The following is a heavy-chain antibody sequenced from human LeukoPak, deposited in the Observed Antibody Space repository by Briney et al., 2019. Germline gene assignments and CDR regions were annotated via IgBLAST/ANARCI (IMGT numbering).Heavy chain of an antibody. D-gene: IGHD5-24*01. CDR1: GFTFSDCY. J-gene: IGHJ4*02. V-gene: IGHV3-11*01. CDR2: ISPDDTDV. CDR3: ARDKLPDY. Sequence: GGSLRLSCVASGFTFSDCYMSWIRQAPGKGLEWVSYISPDDTDVDYADSLKGRFTISRDNAKNSLYLQMNSLRAEDTAVYYCARDKLPDYWGQGTLVTVSS.